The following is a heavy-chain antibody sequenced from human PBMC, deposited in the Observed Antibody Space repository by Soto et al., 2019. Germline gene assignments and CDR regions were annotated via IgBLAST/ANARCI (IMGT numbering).Heavy chain of an antibody. D-gene: IGHD1-1*01. CDR2: ITSSSSYT. CDR1: GSSFRDYY. J-gene: IGHJ4*02. Sequence: GVLRLSCAASGSSFRDYYMSLIRQSPGKGLEWLSYITSSSSYTHYADSVKGRFTISRDNAKNSLYLQMNSLRAEDTAVYYCTGGQDNLAVNFDYWGQGTPVTVS. V-gene: IGHV3-11*03. CDR3: TGGQDNLAVNFDY.